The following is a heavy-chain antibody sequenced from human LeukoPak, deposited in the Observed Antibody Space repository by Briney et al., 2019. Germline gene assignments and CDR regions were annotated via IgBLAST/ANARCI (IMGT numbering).Heavy chain of an antibody. J-gene: IGHJ4*02. CDR2: ISSSGRTI. Sequence: GGSLRLSCAASGFTFSSYEMNWVRQAPGKGLEWVSYISSSGRTIYYADSVKGRFTISRDNAKDSLYLQMNSLRAEDTAVFYCARGRELLLNWGQGTLATVSS. V-gene: IGHV3-48*03. CDR1: GFTFSSYE. D-gene: IGHD3-10*01. CDR3: ARGRELLLN.